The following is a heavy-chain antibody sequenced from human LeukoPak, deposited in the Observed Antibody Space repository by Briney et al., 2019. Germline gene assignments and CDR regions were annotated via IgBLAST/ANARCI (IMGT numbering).Heavy chain of an antibody. Sequence: GGSLRLSCAASGFTFRSYWMHWVRQAPGEGLVWVSRINSDGGSTNYADSVGGRFTISRDNAKNTLYLQMNSLRVDDTAVYYCARDYYTSGSPNDFWGQGTLVTVSS. J-gene: IGHJ4*02. CDR1: GFTFRSYW. V-gene: IGHV3-74*01. D-gene: IGHD3-10*01. CDR3: ARDYYTSGSPNDF. CDR2: INSDGGST.